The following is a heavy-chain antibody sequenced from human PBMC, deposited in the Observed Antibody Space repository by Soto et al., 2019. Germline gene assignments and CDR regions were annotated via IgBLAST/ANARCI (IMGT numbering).Heavy chain of an antibody. CDR3: ATCTARCCTSSRQMAD. J-gene: IGHJ4*02. D-gene: IGHD2-2*01. V-gene: IGHV1-8*01. CDR2: VKPNSGRT. Sequence: QVQLVQSGAEVKKPGASVKVSCKASGYTFSNYDINWVRLATGQGLEWMGGVKPNSGRTVYAQKFQGRVTMTRNTSIGTVYMEMSRLRSEDTAVYHWATCTARCCTSSRQMADWGQGTLVTVSS. CDR1: GYTFSNYD.